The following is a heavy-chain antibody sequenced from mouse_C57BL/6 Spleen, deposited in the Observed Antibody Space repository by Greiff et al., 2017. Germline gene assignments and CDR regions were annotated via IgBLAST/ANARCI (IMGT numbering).Heavy chain of an antibody. CDR3: ARDRETGSYAMDY. CDR1: GYSITSGYY. D-gene: IGHD4-1*01. J-gene: IGHJ4*01. Sequence: QSGPGLVKPSQSLSLTCSVTGYSITSGYYWNWIRQFPGNKLEWMGYISYDGSNNYNPSLKNRISITRDTSKNQFFLKLNSVTTEDTATYYCARDRETGSYAMDYWGQGTSVTVSS. V-gene: IGHV3-6*01. CDR2: ISYDGSN.